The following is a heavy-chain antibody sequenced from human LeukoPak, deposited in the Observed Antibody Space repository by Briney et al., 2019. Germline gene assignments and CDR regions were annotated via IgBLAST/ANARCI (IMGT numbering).Heavy chain of an antibody. V-gene: IGHV4-34*01. CDR1: GGSFSGYY. D-gene: IGHD2-8*01. Sequence: SETLSLTCAVYGGSFSGYYCSWIRQPPGKGLEWIGEINHSGSTNNNPSLKSRVTISVDTSKNQFSLKLSSVTAADTAVYYCAIAVGVANWFDPWGQGTLVTVSS. CDR2: INHSGST. CDR3: AIAVGVANWFDP. J-gene: IGHJ5*02.